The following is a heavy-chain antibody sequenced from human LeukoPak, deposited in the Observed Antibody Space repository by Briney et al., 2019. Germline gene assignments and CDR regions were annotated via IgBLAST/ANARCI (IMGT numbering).Heavy chain of an antibody. CDR2: IYNSGRT. J-gene: IGHJ4*02. CDR1: GDPISGYY. CDR3: ARRRPDTSMVDY. D-gene: IGHD5-18*01. Sequence: SETLSLTCTASGDPISGYYWIWIRQPPGKGLEWVGNIYNSGRTYYNPSLKSRVSISIDTSKNQFSLKLSSVTAADTAVYYCARRRPDTSMVDYWGQGTLVLVSS. V-gene: IGHV4-59*08.